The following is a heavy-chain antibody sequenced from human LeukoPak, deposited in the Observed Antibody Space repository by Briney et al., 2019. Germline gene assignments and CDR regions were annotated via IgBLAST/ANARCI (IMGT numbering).Heavy chain of an antibody. CDR3: AKETKVGENLYYFDY. Sequence: PGGSLRLSCVASGCKFALHWVRQAPGKGLEWVSGLSWHSGSIGYADSVKGRFIISRDNAKNSLYLEMNSLRPEDSALYYCAKETKVGENLYYFDYWGRGTLLTVSS. J-gene: IGHJ4*02. D-gene: IGHD1-26*01. V-gene: IGHV3-9*01. CDR2: LSWHSGSI. CDR1: GCKFA.